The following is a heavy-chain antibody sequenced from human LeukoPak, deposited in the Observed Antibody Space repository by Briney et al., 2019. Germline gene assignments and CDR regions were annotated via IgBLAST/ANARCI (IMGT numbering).Heavy chain of an antibody. V-gene: IGHV3-11*04. CDR2: ISSSGSTI. J-gene: IGHJ3*02. CDR1: GFTFSDYY. D-gene: IGHD1-1*01. CDR3: ASGKYNWNDDAFDI. Sequence: GGSLRLSCVASGFTFSDYYMSWIRQAPGKGLEWVSYISSSGSTIYYADSVKGRFTISRDNAKNSLYLQMNSLRAEDTAVYYCASGKYNWNDDAFDIWGQGTMVTVSS.